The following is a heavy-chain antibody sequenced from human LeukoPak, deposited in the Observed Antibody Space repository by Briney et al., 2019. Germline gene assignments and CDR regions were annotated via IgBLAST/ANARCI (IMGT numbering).Heavy chain of an antibody. CDR2: IKQDGSEK. V-gene: IGHV3-7*01. CDR1: GFTFSSYW. D-gene: IGHD3-16*01. CDR3: ARGLYAYGCYFDY. Sequence: GGSLRLSCAASGFTFSSYWMSWVRQAPGKGLEWVANIKQDGSEKYYVDSVKGRFTISRDNAKNSLYLQMNSLRAEDTAVYYCARGLYAYGCYFDYWGQGTLVTVSS. J-gene: IGHJ4*02.